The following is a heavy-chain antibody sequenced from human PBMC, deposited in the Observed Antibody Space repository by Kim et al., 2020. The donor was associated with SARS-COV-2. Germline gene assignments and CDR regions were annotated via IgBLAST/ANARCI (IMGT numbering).Heavy chain of an antibody. J-gene: IGHJ5*02. CDR1: GYTFTSYG. V-gene: IGHV1-18*04. D-gene: IGHD3-9*01. CDR3: ARDPKFDILTGLNWFDP. CDR2: ISAYNGNT. Sequence: ASVKVSCKASGYTFTSYGISWVRQAPGQGLEWMGWISAYNGNTNYAQKLQGRVTMTTDTSTSTAYMELRSLRSDDTAVYYCARDPKFDILTGLNWFDPWGQGTLVTVSS.